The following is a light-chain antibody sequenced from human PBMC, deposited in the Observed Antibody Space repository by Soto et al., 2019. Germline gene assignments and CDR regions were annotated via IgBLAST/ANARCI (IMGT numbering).Light chain of an antibody. CDR2: AAS. CDR1: QSITNS. J-gene: IGKJ3*01. Sequence: DIQMTQSPSSLSASVGDRVTITCRASQSITNSLAWYQQKPGKGPTLLIYAASTLQSGVPSRFSGSGSGTDFTLTISSLQPEDVATYYCQKYKSAPYTFGPGTKVDIK. CDR3: QKYKSAPYT. V-gene: IGKV1-27*01.